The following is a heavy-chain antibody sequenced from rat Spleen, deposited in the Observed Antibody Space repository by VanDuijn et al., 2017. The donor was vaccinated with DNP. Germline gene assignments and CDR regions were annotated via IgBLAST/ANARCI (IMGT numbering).Heavy chain of an antibody. Sequence: QVQLKESGPGLVQPSQTLSLTCTVSGFSLTSYTVSWVRQPPGKGLEWIAAMSSGGDTYYNSALKSRLSISRDTSEDQVFLEMNSLQPEDTAMYFCARWGIMPRGNVWGQGTSVTVSS. D-gene: IGHD1-6*01. V-gene: IGHV2-6*01. CDR2: MSSGGDT. CDR3: ARWGIMPRGNV. J-gene: IGHJ4*01. CDR1: GFSLTSYT.